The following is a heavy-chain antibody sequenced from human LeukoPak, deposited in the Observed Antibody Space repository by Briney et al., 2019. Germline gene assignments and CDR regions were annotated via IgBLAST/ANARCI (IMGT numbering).Heavy chain of an antibody. D-gene: IGHD2/OR15-2a*01. CDR3: ARETGLSNISSTEFCFEY. CDR2: INPKNGGT. Sequence: ASVKVSCKASGYTFTGYYMHWVRQAPGQGLEWMGWINPKNGGTNYAQKFQGRVTMTRDTSISTAYMEVTRLRSDDTAVYYCARETGLSNISSTEFCFEYWGQGTLVTVSS. J-gene: IGHJ4*02. CDR1: GYTFTGYY. V-gene: IGHV1-2*02.